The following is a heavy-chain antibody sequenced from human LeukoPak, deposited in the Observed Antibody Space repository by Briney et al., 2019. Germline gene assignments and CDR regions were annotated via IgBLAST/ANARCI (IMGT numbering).Heavy chain of an antibody. Sequence: GGSLKLSCTASGFSFSGSWMSWVRQLPGKGLEWLADMNPDGSTIVYVDSVKGRFTISRNNAKNSVYLQMDGLRAEDTAVYYCARDPLNGALDIWGQGTLVTVSS. V-gene: IGHV3-7*01. CDR3: ARDPLNGALDI. CDR2: MNPDGSTI. J-gene: IGHJ3*02. CDR1: GFSFSGSW.